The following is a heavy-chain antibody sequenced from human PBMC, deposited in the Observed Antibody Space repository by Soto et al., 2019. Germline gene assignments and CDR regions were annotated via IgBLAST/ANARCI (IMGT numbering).Heavy chain of an antibody. CDR3: AKDSAAGTNYYYYGMDV. Sequence: HPGGSLRLSCAASGFTFSSYAMSWVRQAPGKGLEWVSAISGSGGSTYYADSVKGRFTISRDNSKNTLYLQMNSLRAEDTAVYYCAKDSAAGTNYYYYGMDVWGQGTTVTVSS. J-gene: IGHJ6*02. D-gene: IGHD6-13*01. CDR1: GFTFSSYA. CDR2: ISGSGGST. V-gene: IGHV3-23*01.